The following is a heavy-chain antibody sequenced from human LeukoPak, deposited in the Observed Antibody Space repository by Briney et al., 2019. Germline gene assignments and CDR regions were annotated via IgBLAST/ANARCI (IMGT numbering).Heavy chain of an antibody. Sequence: EASVKVSCKASGYTFTSYGISWVRQAPGQGLEWMGWISAYNGNTNYAQKLQGRVTMTTDTSTSTAYMELRSLRSDDTAVYYCARDIVVVPAAMWVGGNDFDYWGQGTLVTVSS. CDR1: GYTFTSYG. J-gene: IGHJ4*02. V-gene: IGHV1-18*04. CDR2: ISAYNGNT. D-gene: IGHD2-2*01. CDR3: ARDIVVVPAAMWVGGNDFDY.